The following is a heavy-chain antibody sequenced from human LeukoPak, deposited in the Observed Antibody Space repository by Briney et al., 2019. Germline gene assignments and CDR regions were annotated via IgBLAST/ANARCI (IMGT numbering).Heavy chain of an antibody. V-gene: IGHV3-48*02. CDR3: ARAGGSTVSHSDY. CDR2: ISSDSSTI. J-gene: IGHJ4*02. CDR1: GFTFSNAW. D-gene: IGHD4-17*01. Sequence: PGGSLRLSCAISGFTFSNAWMSWVRQAPGKGLEWVSYISSDSSTIFYADSVKGRFTISRDNVKNSLFLQLNSLRDEDTAVYYCARAGGSTVSHSDYWGQGTLVTVSS.